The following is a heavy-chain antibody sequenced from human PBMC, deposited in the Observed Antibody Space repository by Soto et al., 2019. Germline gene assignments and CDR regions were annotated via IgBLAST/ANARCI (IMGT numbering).Heavy chain of an antibody. CDR3: ARTYTTFDFDY. J-gene: IGHJ4*02. CDR2: INTNTGNP. Sequence: ASVKVSCKASGYTFTSYAMNWVRQAPGQGLEWMGWINTNTGNPTYAQGFTGRFVFSLDTSVSTAYLQICSLKAEDTAVYYCARTYTTFDFDYWGQGPLVTVAS. CDR1: GYTFTSYA. V-gene: IGHV7-4-1*01. D-gene: IGHD2-2*02.